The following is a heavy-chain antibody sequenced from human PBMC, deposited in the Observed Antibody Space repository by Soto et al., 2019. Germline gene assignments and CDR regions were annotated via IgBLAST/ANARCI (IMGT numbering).Heavy chain of an antibody. CDR3: ARELFGRSVWFDP. D-gene: IGHD3-10*01. CDR1: GGSISSYY. V-gene: IGHV4-59*01. CDR2: IYYSGST. J-gene: IGHJ5*02. Sequence: SETLSLTCTVSGGSISSYYWSWIRQPPGKGLEWIGYIYYSGSTNYNPSLKSRVTISVDTSKNQFSLKLSSVTAADTTVYYCARELFGRSVWFDPWGQGTLVTVSS.